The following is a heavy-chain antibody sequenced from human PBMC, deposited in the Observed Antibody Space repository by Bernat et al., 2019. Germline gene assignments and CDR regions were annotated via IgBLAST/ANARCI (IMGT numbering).Heavy chain of an antibody. CDR3: AGGKGVVTAI. Sequence: QVQLQQWGAGLLKPSETLSLTCAVYGGSFSGYYWTWIRQPPGKGLEWIGEINHSGSTNYNPSLKSRVTISVDTSKNQFSLKLSSVTAADTAGYYCAGGKGVVTAIWGQGTLVTVSS. D-gene: IGHD2-21*02. V-gene: IGHV4-34*01. CDR2: INHSGST. J-gene: IGHJ4*02. CDR1: GGSFSGYY.